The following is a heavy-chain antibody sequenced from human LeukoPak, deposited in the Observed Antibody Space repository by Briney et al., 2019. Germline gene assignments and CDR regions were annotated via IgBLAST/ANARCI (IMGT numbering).Heavy chain of an antibody. Sequence: PSETLSLTCAVYGGSFSGYYWSWIRQPPGKGLEWIGEINHSGSTSYNPSLKSRVTISVDTSKNQFSLKLSSVTAADTAVYYCARARYYGSGSYYFRAGNYFDYWGQGTLVTVSS. CDR1: GGSFSGYY. V-gene: IGHV4-34*01. D-gene: IGHD3-10*01. CDR2: INHSGST. J-gene: IGHJ4*02. CDR3: ARARYYGSGSYYFRAGNYFDY.